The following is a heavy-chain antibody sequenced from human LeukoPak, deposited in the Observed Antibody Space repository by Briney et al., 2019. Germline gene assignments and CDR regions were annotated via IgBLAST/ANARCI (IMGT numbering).Heavy chain of an antibody. CDR1: GGSFSGYY. CDR3: ASSRGSYFY. V-gene: IGHV4-34*01. CDR2: INHSGST. Sequence: SETLSLTCAVYGGSFSGYYWSWIRQPPGKGLEWIGEINHSGSTNYNPSLKSRVTISVDTSKNQFSLKLSSVTAADMAVYYCASSRGSYFYWGQGTLVTVSS. J-gene: IGHJ4*02. D-gene: IGHD1-26*01.